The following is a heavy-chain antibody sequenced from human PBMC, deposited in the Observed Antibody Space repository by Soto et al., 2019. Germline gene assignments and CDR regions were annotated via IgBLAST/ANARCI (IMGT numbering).Heavy chain of an antibody. CDR1: GDSINNYY. D-gene: IGHD2-2*01. V-gene: IGHV4-59*01. Sequence: SETLSLTCTVSGDSINNYYWSWIRQPPGKTLEWIGYIYYTGSTTYNPSLESRVTMSVDTSKNQFSLRLSSVNAADTAVYYCAKYRRTQAEGFTLDYWGRGTLVTVSS. CDR2: IYYTGST. CDR3: AKYRRTQAEGFTLDY. J-gene: IGHJ4*02.